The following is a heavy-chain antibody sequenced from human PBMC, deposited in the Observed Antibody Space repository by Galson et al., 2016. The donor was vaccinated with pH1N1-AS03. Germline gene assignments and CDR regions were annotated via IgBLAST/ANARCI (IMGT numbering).Heavy chain of an antibody. V-gene: IGHV3-7*01. CDR2: LRQDQSQT. CDR3: ARLGYCDNTTCFFGMDV. J-gene: IGHJ6*02. D-gene: IGHD2/OR15-2a*01. CDR1: GFTFSTYW. Sequence: SLRLSCAASGFTFSTYWMSWVRQAPGKGLEWVANLRQDQSQTYYLDSVKGRFTISRDNAKNSLSLQMGSLRAEDTAIYYCARLGYCDNTTCFFGMDVWGQGTSVIVSS.